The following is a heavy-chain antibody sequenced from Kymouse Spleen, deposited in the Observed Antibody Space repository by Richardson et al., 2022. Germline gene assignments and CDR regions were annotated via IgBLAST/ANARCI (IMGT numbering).Heavy chain of an antibody. CDR3: ARWVVGATDYYYYGMDV. V-gene: IGHV4-34*01. CDR2: INHSGST. J-gene: IGHJ6*02. D-gene: IGHD1-26*01. CDR1: GGSFSGYY. Sequence: QVQLQQWGAGLLKPSETLSLTCAVYGGSFSGYYWSWIRQPPGKGLEWIGEINHSGSTNYNPSLKSRVTISVDTSKNQFSLKLSSVTAADTAVYYCARWVVGATDYYYYGMDVWGQGTTVTVSS.